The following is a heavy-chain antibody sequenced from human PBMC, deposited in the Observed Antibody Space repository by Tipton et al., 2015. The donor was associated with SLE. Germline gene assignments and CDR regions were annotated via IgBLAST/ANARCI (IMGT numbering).Heavy chain of an antibody. D-gene: IGHD6-25*01. CDR2: ISAYNGNT. Sequence: QLVQSGAEVKKPGASVKVSCKASGYTFTSYGISWVRQAPGQGLEWMGWISAYNGNTNYAQKLQGRVTMTTDTSTSTAYMELRSLRSDDTAVYYCARVEGGGRAAAATVAFDIWGQGPMVTVSP. J-gene: IGHJ3*02. V-gene: IGHV1-18*01. CDR3: ARVEGGGRAAAATVAFDI. CDR1: GYTFTSYG.